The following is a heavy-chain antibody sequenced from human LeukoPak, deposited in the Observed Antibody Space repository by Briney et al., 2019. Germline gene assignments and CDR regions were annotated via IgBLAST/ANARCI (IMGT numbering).Heavy chain of an antibody. CDR1: GGFISGYW. J-gene: IGHJ6*03. Sequence: SETLSLTCTVSGGFISGYWRSWIRQPAGKGLECIGRIYSSGSTNYSPSLKSRVTMSVDTSKNQLSLKLTSVTAADTAVYYCARARVVTTASDSYYYMDVWGKGTTVTVSS. CDR2: IYSSGST. D-gene: IGHD4-23*01. V-gene: IGHV4-4*07. CDR3: ARARVVTTASDSYYYMDV.